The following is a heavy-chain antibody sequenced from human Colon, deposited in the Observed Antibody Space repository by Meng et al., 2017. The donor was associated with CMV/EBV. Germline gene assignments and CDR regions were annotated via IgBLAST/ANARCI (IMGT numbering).Heavy chain of an antibody. J-gene: IGHJ4*02. CDR3: ATLSIYDSTISDF. CDR1: GCPFTIHS. D-gene: IGHD5/OR15-5a*01. V-gene: IGHV1-2*02. Sequence: ASVKVSCKTSGCPFTIHSIHWVRQAPGRGLEWMGWMNPNSGDTNYAQKFQDRVEMTRDRTVNTAYLDLTSLRSADTAVYYCATLSIYDSTISDFWGQGTLVTVSS. CDR2: MNPNSGDT.